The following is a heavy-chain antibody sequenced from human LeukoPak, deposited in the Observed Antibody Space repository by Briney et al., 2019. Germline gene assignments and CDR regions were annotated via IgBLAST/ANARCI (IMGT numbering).Heavy chain of an antibody. V-gene: IGHV4-34*01. J-gene: IGHJ5*02. D-gene: IGHD3-10*01. CDR1: GGSFSGYC. CDR2: INHSGST. Sequence: SETLSLTCAVYGGSFSGYCWSWIRQPPGKGLEWIGEINHSGSTNYNPSLKNRVTISVDTYKNQFSLKLSSVTAADTAVYYCARGVLLWFRELWGWFDPWGQGTLVTVSS. CDR3: ARGVLLWFRELWGWFDP.